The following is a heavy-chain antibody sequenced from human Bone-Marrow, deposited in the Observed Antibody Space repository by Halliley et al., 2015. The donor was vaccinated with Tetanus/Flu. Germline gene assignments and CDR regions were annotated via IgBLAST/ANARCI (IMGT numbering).Heavy chain of an antibody. CDR2: SSGNYI. D-gene: IGHD6-13*01. J-gene: IGHJ4*02. V-gene: IGHV3-23*05. CDR3: AKSFRQYSSSWYIMNS. Sequence: SSGNYIYYGESVKGRFIISRDNSKNTVYLELNSLRADDTATYFCAKSFRQYSSSWYIMNSWGQGTRVVVSS.